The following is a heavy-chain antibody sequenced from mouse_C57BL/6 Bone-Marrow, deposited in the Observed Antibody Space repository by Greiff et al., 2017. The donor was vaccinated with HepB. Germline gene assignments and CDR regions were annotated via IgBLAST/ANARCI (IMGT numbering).Heavy chain of an antibody. J-gene: IGHJ4*01. CDR3: ARDALYDGMDY. D-gene: IGHD2-3*01. CDR2: SRNKANDYTT. V-gene: IGHV7-1*01. Sequence: EVKVVESGGGLVQSGRSLRLSCATSGFTFSDFYMEWVRQAPGKGLEWIAASRNKANDYTTEYSASVKGRFIVSRDTSQSILYRQMNALRAEDTAIYYCARDALYDGMDYCGQGTSVTVSS. CDR1: GFTFSDFY.